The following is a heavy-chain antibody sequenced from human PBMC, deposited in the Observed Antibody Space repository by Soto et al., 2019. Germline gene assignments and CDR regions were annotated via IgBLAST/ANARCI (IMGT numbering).Heavy chain of an antibody. CDR1: GFTFSSYG. V-gene: IGHV3-33*01. CDR2: IWYDGSNK. CDR3: ARVGYYFGLLGPHDAFDI. J-gene: IGHJ3*02. Sequence: GGSLRLSCAASGFTFSSYGMHWVRQAPGKGLEWVAVIWYDGSNKYYADSVKGRFTISRDNSKNTLYLQMNSLRAEDTAVYYCARVGYYFGLLGPHDAFDIWGQGTMVTVSS. D-gene: IGHD3-3*01.